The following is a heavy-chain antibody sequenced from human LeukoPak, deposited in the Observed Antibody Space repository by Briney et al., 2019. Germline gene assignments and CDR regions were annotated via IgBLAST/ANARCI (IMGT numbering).Heavy chain of an antibody. V-gene: IGHV3-30-3*01. Sequence: QPGRSLRLSCAASGFTFSSYAMHWVRQAPGKGLEWVAIISYDGSNKYYADSVKGRFTISRDNSKNTLYLQMNSLRAEDTAVYYCARDDHYDSSGYYSWGQGTLVTVSS. D-gene: IGHD3-22*01. CDR3: ARDDHYDSSGYYS. CDR1: GFTFSSYA. J-gene: IGHJ4*02. CDR2: ISYDGSNK.